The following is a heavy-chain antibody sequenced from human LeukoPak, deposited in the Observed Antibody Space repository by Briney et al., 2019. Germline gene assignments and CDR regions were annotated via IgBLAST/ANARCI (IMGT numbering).Heavy chain of an antibody. Sequence: GGSLRLSCAASGFTFSSYWMSWVRQAPGKGLEWVANINQDGSEKYYVDSVKGRFTISRDNAKNSLYLQMNSLRAEDTALYYCAALGAKYDYWGQGTLVTVSS. CDR1: GFTFSSYW. J-gene: IGHJ4*02. D-gene: IGHD1-26*01. CDR3: AALGAKYDY. CDR2: INQDGSEK. V-gene: IGHV3-7*03.